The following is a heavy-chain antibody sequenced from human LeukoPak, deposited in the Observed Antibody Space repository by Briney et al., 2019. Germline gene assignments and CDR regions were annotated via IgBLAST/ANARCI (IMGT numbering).Heavy chain of an antibody. CDR2: IYYSGGT. D-gene: IGHD6-13*01. CDR1: GGSFSGYY. CDR3: ARGDQFIAAAGPYYFDY. Sequence: SETLSLTCAVYGGSFSGYYWSWIRQPPGKGLEWIGYIYYSGGTNYNPSLKSRVTISVDTSKNQFSPKLSSVTAADTAVYYCARGDQFIAAAGPYYFDYWGQGTLVTVSS. V-gene: IGHV4-59*01. J-gene: IGHJ4*02.